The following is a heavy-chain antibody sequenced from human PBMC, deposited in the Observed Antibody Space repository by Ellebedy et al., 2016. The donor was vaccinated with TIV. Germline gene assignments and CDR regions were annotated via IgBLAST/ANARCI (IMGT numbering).Heavy chain of an antibody. CDR3: ARLLDIVVLPAATPDAFDI. V-gene: IGHV1-69*13. CDR1: GGTFSNYT. J-gene: IGHJ3*02. D-gene: IGHD2-2*02. CDR2: IIPIFGTT. Sequence: SVKVSXXASGGTFSNYTISWVRQAPGQGLEWMGGIIPIFGTTNYAQKFQGRVTITADESTSTAYMELSSLRSEDTAVYYCARLLDIVVLPAATPDAFDIWGQGTMVTVSS.